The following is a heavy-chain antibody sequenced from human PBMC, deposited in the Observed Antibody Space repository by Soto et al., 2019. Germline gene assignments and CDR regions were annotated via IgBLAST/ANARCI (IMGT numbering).Heavy chain of an antibody. D-gene: IGHD3-10*01. CDR2: IIPMFGIT. CDR3: ASYRGEGLVN. Sequence: QVQLVQSGAEVKKPGSSVKVSCNVSGGTLSSYGFNWVRQAPGQGLEWMGGIIPMFGITNHTQKFQDRITMSADASTNTAYMELRTLGAAATDIYYCASYRGEGLVNWGQGTLLTVSS. J-gene: IGHJ4*02. CDR1: GGTLSSYG. V-gene: IGHV1-69*12.